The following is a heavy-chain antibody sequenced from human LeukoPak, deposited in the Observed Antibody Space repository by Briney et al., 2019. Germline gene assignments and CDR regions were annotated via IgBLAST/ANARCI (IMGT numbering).Heavy chain of an antibody. J-gene: IGHJ4*02. Sequence: PSQTLSLTCAVSGGSISSGGYSWSWIRQPPGKGLEWIGYIYHSGSTYYNPSLKSRVTISVDRSKNQFSLKLSSVTAADTAVYYCARAHDYGDYHLDYWGQGTLVTVSS. V-gene: IGHV4-30-2*01. CDR3: ARAHDYGDYHLDY. CDR1: GGSISSGGYS. CDR2: IYHSGST. D-gene: IGHD4-17*01.